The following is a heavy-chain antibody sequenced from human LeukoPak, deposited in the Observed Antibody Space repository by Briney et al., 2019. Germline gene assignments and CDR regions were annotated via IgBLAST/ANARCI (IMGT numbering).Heavy chain of an antibody. CDR2: ISSSSSYI. J-gene: IGHJ4*02. D-gene: IGHD3-22*01. CDR3: ARGDSSGYVCDY. CDR1: GFTFSSYA. Sequence: GGSLRLSCAASGFTFSSYAMNWVRQAPGKGLEWVSSISSSSSYIYYADSVKGRFTISRDNAKNSLYVQMDSLRAEDTAVYYCARGDSSGYVCDYWGQGTLVTVSS. V-gene: IGHV3-21*06.